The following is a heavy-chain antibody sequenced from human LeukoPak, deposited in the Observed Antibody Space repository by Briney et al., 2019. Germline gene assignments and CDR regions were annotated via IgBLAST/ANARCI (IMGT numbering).Heavy chain of an antibody. CDR1: GYTFTGYY. CDR2: INPDSGGT. D-gene: IGHD1-14*01. Sequence: ASVKVSCRASGYTFTGYYMSWVRQAPGQGLEWMGWINPDSGGTHYAQNFQGWVTMTRDTSISTAYMELSRLRSDDTAVYYCARGTLTAPRSAFDIWGQGTMVTVSS. V-gene: IGHV1-2*04. CDR3: ARGTLTAPRSAFDI. J-gene: IGHJ3*02.